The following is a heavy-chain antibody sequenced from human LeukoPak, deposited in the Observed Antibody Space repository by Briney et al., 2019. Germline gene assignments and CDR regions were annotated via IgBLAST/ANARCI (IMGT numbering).Heavy chain of an antibody. CDR1: GYTFTGYY. CDR2: INPDSGGT. D-gene: IGHD1-14*01. Sequence: ASVKVSCRASGYTFTGYYMSWVRQAPGQGLEWMGWINPDSGGTHYAQNFQGWVTMTRDTSISTAYMELSRLRSDDTAVYYCARGTLTAPRSAFDIWGQGTMVTVSS. V-gene: IGHV1-2*04. CDR3: ARGTLTAPRSAFDI. J-gene: IGHJ3*02.